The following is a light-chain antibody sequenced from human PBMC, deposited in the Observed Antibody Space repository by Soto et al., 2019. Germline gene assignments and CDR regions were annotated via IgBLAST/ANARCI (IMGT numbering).Light chain of an antibody. CDR3: QTYDSSQSDVL. V-gene: IGLV1-40*01. Sequence: QSVLTQPPSVSGAPGQRVTISCTGGGSNIGAGYDVHWYQLLPEAAPKLLIYSNSNRPSGVPDRFSGSKTGTSASLAITGLQAEDEGDYYCQTYDSSQSDVLFGGGTKLTVL. CDR2: SNS. J-gene: IGLJ2*01. CDR1: GSNIGAGYD.